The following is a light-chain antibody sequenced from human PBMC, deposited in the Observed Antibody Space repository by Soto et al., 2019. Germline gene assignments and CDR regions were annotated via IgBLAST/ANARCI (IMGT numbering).Light chain of an antibody. J-gene: IGKJ1*01. CDR3: QQYNNWPRT. CDR1: QSVSGN. CDR2: GAS. Sequence: EVVMTQSPATLSVSPGERVTLSCRASQSVSGNLAWYQQKPGQAPRLLIFGASTRATGIPARFSGSGSGTEFTLTISSLQSEDFAVYYWQQYNNWPRTFGQGTKVEIK. V-gene: IGKV3-15*01.